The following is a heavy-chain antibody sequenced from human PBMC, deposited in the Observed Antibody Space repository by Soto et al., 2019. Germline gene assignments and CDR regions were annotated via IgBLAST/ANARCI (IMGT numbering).Heavy chain of an antibody. D-gene: IGHD2-2*01. J-gene: IGHJ6*02. CDR3: ARDRRAHCSSNSCYYYYYGMDV. Sequence: GGSLRLSCAASGFTFSSYAMHWVRQAPGKGLEWVAVISYDGSNKYYADSVKGRFTISRDNSKNTLYLQMNSLRAEDTAVYYCARDRRAHCSSNSCYYYYYGMDVWGQGTTVTVSS. CDR2: ISYDGSNK. CDR1: GFTFSSYA. V-gene: IGHV3-30-3*01.